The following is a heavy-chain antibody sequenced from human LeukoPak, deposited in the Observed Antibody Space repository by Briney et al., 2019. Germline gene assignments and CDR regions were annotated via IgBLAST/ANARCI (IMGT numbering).Heavy chain of an antibody. Sequence: ASVKVSCKASGGTFSKYTISWVRQRPGQGLEWMGGITPLFGTANYAQKFQGRVTITADESASTAYMELSSLRSEDTAVYYCARAPSGFTSGPGDHWGQGTLVTVSS. CDR3: ARAPSGFTSGPGDH. J-gene: IGHJ4*02. CDR1: GGTFSKYT. V-gene: IGHV1-69*13. CDR2: ITPLFGTA. D-gene: IGHD1-14*01.